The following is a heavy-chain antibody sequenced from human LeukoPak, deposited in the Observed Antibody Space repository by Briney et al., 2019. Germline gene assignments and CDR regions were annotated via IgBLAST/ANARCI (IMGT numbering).Heavy chain of an antibody. CDR2: IKQDGSEK. CDR3: ARLAAKPHHAFDI. V-gene: IGHV3-7*01. J-gene: IGHJ3*02. Sequence: PGGSLRLSCAASGFTFSSYWMSWVRQAPGKGLEWVATIKQDGSEKYYVDSVKGRFTISRDNAKNSLYLQMNSLRAEDKAVYYSARLAAKPHHAFDIWGQGTMVTVSS. CDR1: GFTFSSYW. D-gene: IGHD2-2*02.